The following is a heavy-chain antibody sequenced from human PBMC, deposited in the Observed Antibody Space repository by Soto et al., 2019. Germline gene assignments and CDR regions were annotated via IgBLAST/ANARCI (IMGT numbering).Heavy chain of an antibody. CDR1: GFTFSSYA. V-gene: IGHV3-23*01. D-gene: IGHD2-21*02. CDR3: AKGGTTVVTLDFDF. Sequence: PGGSLRLSCAGSGFTFSSYAMTWVRQAPGKGLEWVSGISGSGGSTYYADSVKGRFTISRDSSKNTLYLQMNSLRAEDTAVYYCAKGGTTVVTLDFDFWGQGTLVTVSS. CDR2: ISGSGGST. J-gene: IGHJ4*02.